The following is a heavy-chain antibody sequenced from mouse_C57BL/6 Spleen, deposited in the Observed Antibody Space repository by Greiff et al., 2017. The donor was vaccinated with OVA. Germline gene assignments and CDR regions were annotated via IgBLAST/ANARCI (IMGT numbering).Heavy chain of an antibody. D-gene: IGHD2-4*01. Sequence: QVQLQQPGAELVKPGASVKLSCKASGYTFTSYWMHWVKQRPGQGLEWIGMIHPDSGSTNYSEKFKSKATLTVDKSSSTAYMQFSSLTSEDSAVYYGARERDDYGFAYWGQGTPVTVSA. CDR2: IHPDSGST. V-gene: IGHV1-64*01. J-gene: IGHJ3*01. CDR1: GYTFTSYW. CDR3: ARERDDYGFAY.